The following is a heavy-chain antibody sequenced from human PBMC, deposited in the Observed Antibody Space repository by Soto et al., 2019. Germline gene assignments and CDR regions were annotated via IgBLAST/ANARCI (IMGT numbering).Heavy chain of an antibody. J-gene: IGHJ6*02. V-gene: IGHV4-59*01. CDR2: IYYRGST. D-gene: IGHD6-13*01. Sequence: ASDTLSLTSTVSGGSISGYYWSWIRQPPGKGLEYIGYIYYRGSTNYNPSLKSRVTMSVDTSRNQFSLKLNSVTAADTAVYYCARQQLLPFYYALDVWGQGTTVTVSS. CDR1: GGSISGYY. CDR3: ARQQLLPFYYALDV.